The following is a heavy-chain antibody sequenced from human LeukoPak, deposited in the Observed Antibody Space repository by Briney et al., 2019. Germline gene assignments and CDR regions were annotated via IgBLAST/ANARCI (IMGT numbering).Heavy chain of an antibody. CDR1: GYTFTSYG. J-gene: IGHJ4*02. D-gene: IGHD4-17*01. CDR3: ARQHPSPQAGYGERFDY. Sequence: ASVTVSCKASGYTFTSYGISWVRQAPGQGLEWMGWISAYNGNTNYAQKLQGRVTMTTDTSTSTAYMELRSLRSDDTAVYYCARQHPSPQAGYGERFDYWGQGTLVTVSS. CDR2: ISAYNGNT. V-gene: IGHV1-18*01.